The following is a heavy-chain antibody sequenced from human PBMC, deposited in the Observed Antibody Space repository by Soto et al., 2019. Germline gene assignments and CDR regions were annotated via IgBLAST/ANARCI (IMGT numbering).Heavy chain of an antibody. CDR2: INAGNGNT. CDR3: ASEYCGGDCYSAARYGMDV. D-gene: IGHD2-21*02. J-gene: IGHJ6*02. V-gene: IGHV1-3*01. Sequence: QVQLVQSGAEVKKPGASVKVSCKASGYTFTSYAMHWVRQAPGQRLEWMGWINAGNGNTKYSQKFQGRVTITRDTSVGTAYMGLSSLISEDTAVYYCASEYCGGDCYSAARYGMDVWGQGTTVTVSS. CDR1: GYTFTSYA.